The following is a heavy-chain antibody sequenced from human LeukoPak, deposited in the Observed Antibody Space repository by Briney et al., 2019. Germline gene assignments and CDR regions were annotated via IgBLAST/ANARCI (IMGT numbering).Heavy chain of an antibody. V-gene: IGHV4-39*07. D-gene: IGHD1-14*01. J-gene: IGHJ3*02. CDR2: IYYSGST. CDR3: ARLGGRTQKYAFDI. CDR1: GGSISSSTYY. Sequence: SETLSLTCTVSGGSISSSTYYWGWIRQPPGKGLEWIGSIYYSGSTYYNPSLKSRVTISVDTSKNQFSLKLSSVTAADTAVYYCARLGGRTQKYAFDIWGQGTMVTVSS.